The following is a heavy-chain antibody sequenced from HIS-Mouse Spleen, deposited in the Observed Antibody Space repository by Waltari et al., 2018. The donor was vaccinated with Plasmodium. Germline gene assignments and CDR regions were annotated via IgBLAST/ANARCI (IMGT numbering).Heavy chain of an antibody. Sequence: AASGFTFSSYGMLWVRQAPGKGLEWVAVIWYDGSNKYYADPVKGRFTISRDNSKNTLYLQMNSLRAEDTAVYYCAKVAQGTRDAFDIWGQGTMVTVSS. J-gene: IGHJ3*02. V-gene: IGHV3-33*06. CDR2: IWYDGSNK. CDR1: GFTFSSYG. CDR3: AKVAQGTRDAFDI. D-gene: IGHD2-8*01.